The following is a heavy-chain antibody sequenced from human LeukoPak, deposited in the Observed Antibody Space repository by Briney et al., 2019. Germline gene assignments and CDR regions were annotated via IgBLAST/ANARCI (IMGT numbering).Heavy chain of an antibody. D-gene: IGHD6-13*01. CDR1: GFTFSSYA. J-gene: IGHJ1*01. CDR3: AKDMTIYSTSWYEYFQH. Sequence: QAGGSLRLSCAASGFTFSSYAMSWVRQAPGKGLEWVSAISGSDGSTYYADSVKGRFTISRDNSKNTVYLQMNSLRAEDTAIYYCAKDMTIYSTSWYEYFQHWGQGTLVTVFS. CDR2: ISGSDGST. V-gene: IGHV3-23*01.